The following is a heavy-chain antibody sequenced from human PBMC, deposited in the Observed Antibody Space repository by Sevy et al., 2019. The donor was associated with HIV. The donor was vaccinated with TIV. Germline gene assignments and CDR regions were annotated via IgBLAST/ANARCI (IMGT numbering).Heavy chain of an antibody. Sequence: GGSLRRSCAASGFTFSTYGMHWLRQAPGKGLEWVAVLSYDGSDKYYTYSVKGRFTISRDNSKNTLYLQMNSLRAEDTTVYYCAQARETAAAGYYFDFWGQGTLVTVSS. D-gene: IGHD6-13*01. V-gene: IGHV3-30*18. CDR2: LSYDGSDK. J-gene: IGHJ4*02. CDR3: AQARETAAAGYYFDF. CDR1: GFTFSTYG.